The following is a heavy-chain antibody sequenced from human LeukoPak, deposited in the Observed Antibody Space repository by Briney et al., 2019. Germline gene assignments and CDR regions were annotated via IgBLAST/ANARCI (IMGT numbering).Heavy chain of an antibody. J-gene: IGHJ4*02. V-gene: IGHV3-21*04. CDR1: GFTVSSNY. CDR3: VKEAEVSPLPYFDH. Sequence: GGSLRLSCAASGFTVSSNYMSWVRQAPGKGLEWVSSISSSSSYIYYADSVKGRFTISRDNSRDNSKNTLYLQMSSLRAEDTALYYCVKEAEVSPLPYFDHWGQGTLVAVSS. CDR2: ISSSSSYI.